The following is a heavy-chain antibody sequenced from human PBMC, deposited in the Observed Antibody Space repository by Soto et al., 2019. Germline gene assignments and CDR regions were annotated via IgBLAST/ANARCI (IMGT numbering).Heavy chain of an antibody. CDR3: ARDLWGYCGTDCYPLDV. CDR2: LYNTGST. Sequence: SETLSLTCTVSGGSTSRYYWSWIRQPPGKGLEWIGYLYNTGSTIYNPSLKSRVTISVDTSKNQFSLKLNSLTAADTAVYYCARDLWGYCGTDCYPLDVWGQGTTVTVSS. CDR1: GGSTSRYY. J-gene: IGHJ6*02. V-gene: IGHV4-59*01. D-gene: IGHD2-21*02.